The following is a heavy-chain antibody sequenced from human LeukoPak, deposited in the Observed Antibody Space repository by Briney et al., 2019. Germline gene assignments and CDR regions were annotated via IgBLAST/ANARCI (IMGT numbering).Heavy chain of an antibody. Sequence: GGSLRLSCAASGFPFSNYWMNWVRQAPGNALEWVAYIRKDGGEIYYVDSVKGRFTISRDNAKNSLYLQMNSLRAEDTAVYYCARHTSGQPFDYWGQGTLVTVSS. V-gene: IGHV3-7*03. CDR2: IRKDGGEI. CDR3: ARHTSGQPFDY. J-gene: IGHJ4*02. CDR1: GFPFSNYW. D-gene: IGHD6-19*01.